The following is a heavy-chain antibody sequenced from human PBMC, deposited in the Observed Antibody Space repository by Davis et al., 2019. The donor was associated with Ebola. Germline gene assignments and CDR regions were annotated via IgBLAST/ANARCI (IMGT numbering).Heavy chain of an antibody. CDR3: ARGSAGHFDR. CDR2: IYYSGST. V-gene: IGHV4-61*08. Sequence: MPSETLSLTCTVSAGPTSTGDYSRSRIRPPPGKGLERIGYIYYSGSTKYIPSLKSRVTISVDTSNNQFSLKLSSASAADTAMYYCARGSAGHFDRWGRGTLVTVSS. D-gene: IGHD6-13*01. CDR1: AGPTSTGDYS. J-gene: IGHJ2*01.